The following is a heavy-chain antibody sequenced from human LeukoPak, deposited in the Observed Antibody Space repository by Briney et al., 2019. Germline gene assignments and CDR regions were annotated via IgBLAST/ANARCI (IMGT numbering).Heavy chain of an antibody. CDR2: LYSGGTT. CDR1: GFTVRSNY. J-gene: IGHJ4*02. Sequence: GGSLRLSCAASGFTVRSNYMNWVRQAPGKGLEWVSVLYSGGTTYYADSVKGRFTISRDNSKNTLYLQMSSLRAEDTAVYYCARSPYFDCWGQGTLVTVSS. CDR3: ARSPYFDC. V-gene: IGHV3-66*01.